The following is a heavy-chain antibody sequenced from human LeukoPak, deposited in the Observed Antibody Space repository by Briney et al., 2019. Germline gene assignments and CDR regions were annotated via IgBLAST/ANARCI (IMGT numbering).Heavy chain of an antibody. CDR3: ARDCTNGVCYGTDFDY. J-gene: IGHJ4*02. CDR2: IWYDGSNK. CDR1: GFTFSSYG. V-gene: IGHV3-33*01. Sequence: PGRALRLSCAASGFTFSSYGMHWVRQAPGKGLEWVAVIWYDGSNKYNADSVKGRFTISRDNSKNTLYLQMNSLRAEDTAVYYCARDCTNGVCYGTDFDYWGQGTLVTVSS. D-gene: IGHD2-8*01.